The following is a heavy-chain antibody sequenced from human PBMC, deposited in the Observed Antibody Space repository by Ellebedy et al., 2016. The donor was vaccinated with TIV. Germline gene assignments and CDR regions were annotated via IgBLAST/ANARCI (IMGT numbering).Heavy chain of an antibody. CDR1: GFTFSSYW. D-gene: IGHD1-26*01. V-gene: IGHV3-7*05. Sequence: GESLKISXAASGFTFSSYWMSWVRQAPGKGLEWVANIKQDGSEKYYVDSVKGRFTISRDNAKNSLYLQMNSLRAEDTALYYCAKDESNKWELLRGGDAFDIWGQGTMVTVSS. J-gene: IGHJ3*02. CDR3: AKDESNKWELLRGGDAFDI. CDR2: IKQDGSEK.